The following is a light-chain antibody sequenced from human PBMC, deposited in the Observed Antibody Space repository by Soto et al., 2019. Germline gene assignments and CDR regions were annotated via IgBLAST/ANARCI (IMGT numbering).Light chain of an antibody. CDR1: QSVSSSF. V-gene: IGKV3-20*01. Sequence: EIGVTQSPGTLSLSPGERATLSCRASQSVSSSFLVWYQQMPGQAPTLLIYGASSRATGIPDRFSGSGSGTDFTLTISRLEPEDFALYYCQQDGSSPWTFGQGTKVEFK. CDR3: QQDGSSPWT. CDR2: GAS. J-gene: IGKJ1*01.